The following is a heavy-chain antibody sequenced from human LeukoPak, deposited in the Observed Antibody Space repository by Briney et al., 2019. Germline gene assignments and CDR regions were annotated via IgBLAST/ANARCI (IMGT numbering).Heavy chain of an antibody. Sequence: KPSETLSLTCAVYGGSFSGYYWSWLRQPPGKGLEGIGEINHSGSTNYNPSLKSRVTISVDTSKNQFSLELSSVTAADTAVYYCAISSYCGGDCYSDYWGQGTLVTVSS. CDR3: AISSYCGGDCYSDY. J-gene: IGHJ4*02. CDR1: GGSFSGYY. CDR2: INHSGST. D-gene: IGHD2-21*02. V-gene: IGHV4-34*01.